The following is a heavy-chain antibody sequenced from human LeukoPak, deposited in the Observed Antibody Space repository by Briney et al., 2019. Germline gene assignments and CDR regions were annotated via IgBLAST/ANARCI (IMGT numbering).Heavy chain of an antibody. J-gene: IGHJ4*02. CDR2: IYYSGST. CDR3: ARGPYYGSRPLDY. D-gene: IGHD3-10*01. V-gene: IGHV4-39*07. Sequence: PSETLSLTCIVSGGSISSISSNNHWGWIRQPPGKGLEWIGSIYYSGSTYYNPSLKSRVTISVDTSKNQFSLKLSSVTAADTAVYYCARGPYYGSRPLDYWGQGTLVTVSS. CDR1: GGSISSISSNNH.